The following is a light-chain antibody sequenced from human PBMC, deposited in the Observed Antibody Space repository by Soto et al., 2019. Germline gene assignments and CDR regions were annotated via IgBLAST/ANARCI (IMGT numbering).Light chain of an antibody. Sequence: EIVLTQSPGTLSLSPGERATLSCRSSQSVSRSYLAWYQQKPGQAPRLLIYGASSRATGIPDRFSGSGSGTDFTLTVSRLEPEDFAVYYCQQDGSSPQTFGQGTLLEIK. J-gene: IGKJ5*01. CDR2: GAS. CDR3: QQDGSSPQT. CDR1: QSVSRSY. V-gene: IGKV3-20*01.